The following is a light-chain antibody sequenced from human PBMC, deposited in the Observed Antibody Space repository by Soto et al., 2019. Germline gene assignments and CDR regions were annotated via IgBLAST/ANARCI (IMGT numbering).Light chain of an antibody. CDR1: SSDFGDYHY. CDR2: DVI. Sequence: QSALTQPPSASGSPGQSGTISCTGSSSDFGDYHYVSWYQQYPGKAPKLMIYDVIKRPSGVPDRFSGSKSGNTASLTISGPQAAAVADYYCHSYAGGLVLFGGGTKLTVL. CDR3: HSYAGGLVL. J-gene: IGLJ2*01. V-gene: IGLV2-8*01.